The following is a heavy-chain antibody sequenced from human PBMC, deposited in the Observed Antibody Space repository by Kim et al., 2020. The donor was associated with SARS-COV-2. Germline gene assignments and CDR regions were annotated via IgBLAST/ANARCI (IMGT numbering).Heavy chain of an antibody. J-gene: IGHJ4*02. CDR1: GYTFTCYY. V-gene: IGHV1-46*01. D-gene: IGHD1-26*01. Sequence: ASVKVSCKASGYTFTCYYMHWVRQAPGQGLEWMGLINPSGAGTTYAQKFQGRVTMTRDTSMSTVYMELSSLRSDDTAVYYCAPEVPRSYHFDYWGQGTLVTVSS. CDR3: APEVPRSYHFDY. CDR2: INPSGAGT.